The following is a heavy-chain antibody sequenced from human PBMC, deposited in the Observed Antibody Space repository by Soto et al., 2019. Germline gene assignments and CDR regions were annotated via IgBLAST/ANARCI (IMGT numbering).Heavy chain of an antibody. D-gene: IGHD3-10*01. J-gene: IGHJ4*02. CDR3: AKDGDYYESGSYKDY. CDR1: GFPFSRSA. Sequence: GGSLRLSCAASGFPFSRSAMSWVRQAPGKGLEWVSAISGSGVSTYYADSVKGRFTISRDNSKNTLYVQMNSLRAEDTAVYYCAKDGDYYESGSYKDYWGQGTLVTVSS. V-gene: IGHV3-23*01. CDR2: ISGSGVST.